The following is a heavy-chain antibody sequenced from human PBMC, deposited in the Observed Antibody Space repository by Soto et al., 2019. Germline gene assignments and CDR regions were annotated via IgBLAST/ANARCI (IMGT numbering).Heavy chain of an antibody. J-gene: IGHJ1*01. Sequence: LLQLRKTLSLTCTVSGGSISSYYWSWIRQPPGKGLEWIGYIYYSGSTNYNPSLKSRVTISVDTSKNQFSLKLSSVTAADTAVYYCARHDYGDYEDFSEYFQHWGQGTLVTVSS. CDR1: GGSISSYY. V-gene: IGHV4-59*08. D-gene: IGHD4-17*01. CDR2: IYYSGST. CDR3: ARHDYGDYEDFSEYFQH.